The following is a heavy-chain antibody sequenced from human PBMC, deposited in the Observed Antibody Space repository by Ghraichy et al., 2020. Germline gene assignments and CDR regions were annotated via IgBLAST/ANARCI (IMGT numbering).Heavy chain of an antibody. Sequence: GESLNISCAASGFTFSNYAINWFRQAPGKGLEWVSTIGSSGSKTYYADSVKGRFTISRDNSKNTLYLQMNSLRAEDTAVYYCAKDGEFWRLLYFDNWGQGTLVTVSS. J-gene: IGHJ4*02. V-gene: IGHV3-23*01. D-gene: IGHD2-21*02. CDR1: GFTFSNYA. CDR3: AKDGEFWRLLYFDN. CDR2: IGSSGSKT.